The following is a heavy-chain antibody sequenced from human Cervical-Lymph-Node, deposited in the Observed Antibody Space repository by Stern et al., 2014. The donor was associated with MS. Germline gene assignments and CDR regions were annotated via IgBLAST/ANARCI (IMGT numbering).Heavy chain of an antibody. D-gene: IGHD2-8*01. CDR1: GFTFSSYG. CDR2: SSYDGNHK. Sequence: DPLVESGGAVVQPGRSLRLSCAASGFTFSSYGMHLVRQAPGQGLEWVTVSSYDGNHKFYAASVKGRFTISRDNSKNTLHLQMNSVTPDDTAIYYCARDYEDTSMLFDHWGQGTLVTVSS. CDR3: ARDYEDTSMLFDH. J-gene: IGHJ4*02. V-gene: IGHV3-30*03.